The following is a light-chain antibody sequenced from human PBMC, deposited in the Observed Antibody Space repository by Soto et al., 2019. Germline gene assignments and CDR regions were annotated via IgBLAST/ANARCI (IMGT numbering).Light chain of an antibody. Sequence: QSALTQPASVSGSPGQSITISCTGTSSDVGGYSYVSWYQQHPGKAPKLIIYEVSHRPSGVSKRFSGSKSGNTDSLTISGLQAEDEADYFCTSYTTSRILYVFGTGTKVTVL. CDR1: SSDVGGYSY. CDR3: TSYTTSRILYV. V-gene: IGLV2-14*01. CDR2: EVS. J-gene: IGLJ1*01.